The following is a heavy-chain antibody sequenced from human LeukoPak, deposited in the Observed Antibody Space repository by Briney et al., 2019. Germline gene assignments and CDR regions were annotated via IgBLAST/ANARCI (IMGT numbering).Heavy chain of an antibody. CDR3: AKGGSGYSSYNWFDP. CDR2: ISGSGGST. J-gene: IGHJ5*02. CDR1: GFTFSSYA. V-gene: IGHV3-23*01. Sequence: PGGSLRLSCAASGFTFSSYAMSWVRQAPGKGLEWVSAISGSGGSTYYADSVKGRFTISRDNSKNTLYLQMNSLRAEDTAVYYCAKGGSGYSSYNWFDPWGQGTLVIVSS. D-gene: IGHD5-18*01.